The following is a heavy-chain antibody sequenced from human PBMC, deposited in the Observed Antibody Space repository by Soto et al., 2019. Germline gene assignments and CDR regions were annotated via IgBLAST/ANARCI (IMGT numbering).Heavy chain of an antibody. J-gene: IGHJ3*01. Sequence: EMQLVESGGGLVQPGRSLRLSCAASGFTFDDYAKHWVRQVPGKGLEWVSGISWNSEVKLYADTTKGRFAISRDNAKNSLYLQIDGLGVEDTAFYYCVKDRRFLEAWGAFDVWGQGTLVTVSS. CDR3: VKDRRFLEAWGAFDV. D-gene: IGHD3-3*01. CDR2: ISWNSEVK. V-gene: IGHV3-9*01. CDR1: GFTFDDYA.